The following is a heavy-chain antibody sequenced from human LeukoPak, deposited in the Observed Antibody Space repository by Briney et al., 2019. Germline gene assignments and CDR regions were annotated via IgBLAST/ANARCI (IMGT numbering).Heavy chain of an antibody. D-gene: IGHD5-18*01. CDR1: GYTFTGYY. CDR2: INPNSGGT. J-gene: IGHJ4*02. CDR3: ASDPGYSSPRGDY. V-gene: IGHV1-2*02. Sequence: ASVKVSCKASGYTFTGYYMHWVRQAPGQGLEWMGWINPNSGGTSYAQKFQGRVIMTRDTSISTAYMELSRLRSDDTAVYYCASDPGYSSPRGDYWGQGTLVTVSS.